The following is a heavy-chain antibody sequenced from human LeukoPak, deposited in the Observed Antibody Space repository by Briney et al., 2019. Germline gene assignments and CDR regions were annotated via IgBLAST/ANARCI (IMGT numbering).Heavy chain of an antibody. J-gene: IGHJ4*02. CDR1: GFTFSSYW. V-gene: IGHV3-7*03. CDR2: IKQDGSEK. CDR3: AKARYSSGLDY. Sequence: GGSLRLSCAASGFTFSSYWMSWVRQAPGKGLEWVANIKQDGSEKYYVDSVKGRFTISRDNAKNSLYLQMNSLRAEDTAVYHCAKARYSSGLDYWGQGTLVSVSS. D-gene: IGHD6-19*01.